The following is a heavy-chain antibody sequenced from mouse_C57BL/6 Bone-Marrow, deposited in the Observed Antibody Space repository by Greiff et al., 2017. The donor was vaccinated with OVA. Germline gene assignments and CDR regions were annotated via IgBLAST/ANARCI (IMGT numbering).Heavy chain of an antibody. CDR3: ARRYDYDDYAMDY. D-gene: IGHD2-4*01. CDR2: IDPSDSYT. CDR1: GYTFTSYW. V-gene: IGHV1-69*01. Sequence: QVQLQQSGAELVMPGASVKLSCKASGYTFTSYWMHWVKQRPGQGLEWIGEIDPSDSYTNYNQKFKGKSTLTVDKSSSTAYMQLSSLTSEDSAVYYCARRYDYDDYAMDYWGQGTSVTVSS. J-gene: IGHJ4*01.